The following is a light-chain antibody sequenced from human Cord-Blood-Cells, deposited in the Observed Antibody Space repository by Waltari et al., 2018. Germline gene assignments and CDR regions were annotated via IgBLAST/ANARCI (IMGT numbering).Light chain of an antibody. CDR3: QTWGTGTGV. Sequence: QLVLTQSPSASASLGAPVKLTCTPSSGHSSHAIAWHQQQPEKGPRYLMKLNSDGSHSKGDGIPDRFSGSSSGAERYLTIASLQSEDEADYYCQTWGTGTGVFGGGTKLTVL. V-gene: IGLV4-69*01. CDR1: SGHSSHA. CDR2: LNSDGSH. J-gene: IGLJ2*01.